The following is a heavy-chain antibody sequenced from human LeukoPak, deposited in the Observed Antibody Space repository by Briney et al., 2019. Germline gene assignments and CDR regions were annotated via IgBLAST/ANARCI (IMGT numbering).Heavy chain of an antibody. J-gene: IGHJ6*03. CDR1: XXTFTSYD. D-gene: IGHD6-13*01. CDR3: ARVRYSSSWYMDV. CDR2: MNPNSGNT. Sequence: XSCXASXXTFTSYDINWVRQATGQGLEWMGWMNPNSGNTGYAQKFQGRVTMTRNTSISTAYMELSSLRSEDTAVYYCARVRYSSSWYMDVWGKGTTVTVSS. V-gene: IGHV1-8*01.